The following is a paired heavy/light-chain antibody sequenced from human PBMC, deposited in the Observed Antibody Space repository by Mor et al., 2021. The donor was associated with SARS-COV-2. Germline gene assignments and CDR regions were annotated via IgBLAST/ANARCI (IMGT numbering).Light chain of an antibody. CDR1: QSISTH. Sequence: DIQMTQSPSSLSASVGDRVTITCRASQSISTHLNWYQQKPGKAPKLLIYVASTLENGVPSRFSGSGSGTEFTLTVSNLEPEDFATYFCQQSYNAPWTFGQGTKVDIK. CDR3: QQSYNAPWT. CDR2: VAS. V-gene: IGKV1-39*01. J-gene: IGKJ1*01.
Heavy chain of an antibody. D-gene: IGHD3-9*01. CDR3: ARQKRYFDLSVSRETYYFDY. Sequence: QRQLQESGPGLVKASETLSLTCSVSGGPITGTSFYWGWFRQAPGKGLEWIGSVFYTGTADYNPSLKSRVTISADSSRNQFSLRVSSVTTADTAIYYCARQKRYFDLSVSRETYYFDYWGQGSLVTVSS. CDR2: VFYTGTA. J-gene: IGHJ4*02. CDR1: GGPITGTSFY. V-gene: IGHV4-39*01.